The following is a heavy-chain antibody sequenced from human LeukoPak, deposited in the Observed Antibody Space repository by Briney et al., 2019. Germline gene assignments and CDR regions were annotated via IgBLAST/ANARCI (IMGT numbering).Heavy chain of an antibody. CDR1: GGSISSSSYY. CDR3: ARAVAGYYYYYYMDV. Sequence: SETLSLTCTVSGGSISSSSYYWGWIRQPPGKGLEWIGSIYYSGSTYYNPSLKSRVTISVDTSKNQFSLKLSSVTAADTAVYYCARAVAGYYYYYYMDVWGKGTTVTISS. D-gene: IGHD6-19*01. J-gene: IGHJ6*03. V-gene: IGHV4-39*01. CDR2: IYYSGST.